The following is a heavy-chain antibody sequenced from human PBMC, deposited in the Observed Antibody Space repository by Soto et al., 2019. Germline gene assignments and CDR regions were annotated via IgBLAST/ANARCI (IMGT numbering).Heavy chain of an antibody. D-gene: IGHD1-26*01. CDR2: IYYSGTT. CDR3: ARREIQGPIDY. J-gene: IGHJ4*02. V-gene: IGHV4-28*01. CDR1: GYSISSSNW. Sequence: QVQLQESGPGLVKPSDTLSLTCAVSGYSISSSNWWGWIRQPPGKGLEWIGYIYYSGTTYYNPSLRSRVTMSGDTSKNQFSLRLTSVTAVDTAVYYCARREIQGPIDYWGQGTLVTVSS.